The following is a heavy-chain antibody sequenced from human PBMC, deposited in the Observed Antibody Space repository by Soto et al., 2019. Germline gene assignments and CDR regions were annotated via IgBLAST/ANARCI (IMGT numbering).Heavy chain of an antibody. CDR1: GGTFSSYA. CDR3: ARGVGYNQRYFDY. CDR2: IIPIFGTA. V-gene: IGHV1-69*13. Sequence: VPSVKVSCKASGGTFSSYAISWVRQAPGQGLEWMGGIIPIFGTANYAQKFQGRVTITADESTSTAYMELSSLRSEDTAVYYCARGVGYNQRYFDYWGQGTLVTVSS. D-gene: IGHD5-12*01. J-gene: IGHJ4*02.